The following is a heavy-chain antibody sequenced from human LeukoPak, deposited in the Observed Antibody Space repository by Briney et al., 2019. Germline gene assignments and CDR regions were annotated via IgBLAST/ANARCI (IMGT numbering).Heavy chain of an antibody. D-gene: IGHD3-10*01. J-gene: IGHJ3*02. V-gene: IGHV4-30-2*01. Sequence: SQTLSLTCAVSGGSISSGGYSWSWIRQPPGKGLEWIGYIYHSGSTYYNPSLKSRVTISVDRSKNHFSLKLSSVTAADTAVYYCARAPSYYGSGSYYAFDIWGQGTMVTVSS. CDR3: ARAPSYYGSGSYYAFDI. CDR1: GGSISSGGYS. CDR2: IYHSGST.